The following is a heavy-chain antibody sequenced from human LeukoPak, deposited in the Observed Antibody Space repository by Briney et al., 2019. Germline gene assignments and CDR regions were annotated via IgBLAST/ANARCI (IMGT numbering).Heavy chain of an antibody. CDR3: ARAPLWTIAARPFDY. D-gene: IGHD6-6*01. CDR1: GGSISISSYY. V-gene: IGHV4-39*07. Sequence: SETLSLTCTVSGGSISISSYYWNWIRQPPGKGLEWIAEVHHSGSTIYNPSLKSRVTILVDSSKNQFSLKVTSVTAADTAVYYCARAPLWTIAARPFDYWGQGTLVTVSS. CDR2: VHHSGST. J-gene: IGHJ4*02.